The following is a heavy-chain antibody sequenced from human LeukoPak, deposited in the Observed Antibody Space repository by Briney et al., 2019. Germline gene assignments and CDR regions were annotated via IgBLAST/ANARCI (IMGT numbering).Heavy chain of an antibody. CDR1: RFTFSSYA. CDR3: AKDPSGWSRGYFDY. Sequence: GGSLRLSCAASRFTFSSYAMSWVSQAPGKGLEWVSAISGSGGTTYYADSVKGRFTISRDNSKNTLYLQMNSLRAEDTAVYYCAKDPSGWSRGYFDYWGQGTLVTVSS. V-gene: IGHV3-23*01. D-gene: IGHD6-19*01. CDR2: ISGSGGTT. J-gene: IGHJ4*02.